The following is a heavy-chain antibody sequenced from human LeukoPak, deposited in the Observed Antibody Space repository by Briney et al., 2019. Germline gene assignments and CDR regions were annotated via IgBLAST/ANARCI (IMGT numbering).Heavy chain of an antibody. J-gene: IGHJ4*02. D-gene: IGHD3-22*01. CDR2: ISSSSSTI. V-gene: IGHV3-48*01. CDR1: GFTFSSYS. Sequence: QTGGSLRLSCAASGFTFSSYSMNWVRQAPGKGLEWVSYISSSSSTIYYADSVKGRFTISRDNSKNTLYLQMNSLRAEDTAVYYCAKDKSGYYSSDYFDYWGQGTLVTVSS. CDR3: AKDKSGYYSSDYFDY.